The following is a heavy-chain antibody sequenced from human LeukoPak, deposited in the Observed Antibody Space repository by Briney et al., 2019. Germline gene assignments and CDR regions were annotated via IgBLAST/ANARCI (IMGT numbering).Heavy chain of an antibody. CDR1: GGSISSYY. Sequence: PSETQSLTCTVSGGSISSYYWSWIRQPPGKGLEWIGYIYYSGSTNYNPSLKSRVNISVDTSKNQFSLKLSSVTAADTAVYYCARAPMYYYMDVWGKGTTVTVS. J-gene: IGHJ6*03. V-gene: IGHV4-59*01. CDR2: IYYSGST. CDR3: ARAPMYYYMDV.